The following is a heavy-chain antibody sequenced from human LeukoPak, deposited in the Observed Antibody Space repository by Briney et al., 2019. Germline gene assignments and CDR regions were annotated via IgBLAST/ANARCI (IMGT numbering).Heavy chain of an antibody. CDR1: GFTFSSYA. CDR2: ISYDGSNK. CDR3: ARGSDSSGYSVAY. J-gene: IGHJ4*02. Sequence: GGSLRLSCAASGFTFSSYAMHWVRQAPGKGLEWVAPISYDGSNKYYADSVKGRFTISRDNSRNALYLEMDSLRAEDTAVYFCARGSDSSGYSVAYWGQGILVTVSS. V-gene: IGHV3-30-3*01. D-gene: IGHD3-22*01.